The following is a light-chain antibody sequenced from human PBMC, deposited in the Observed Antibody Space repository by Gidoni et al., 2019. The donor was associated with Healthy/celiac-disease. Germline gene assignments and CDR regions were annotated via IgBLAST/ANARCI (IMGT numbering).Light chain of an antibody. CDR1: QSVRSSY. CDR3: QQYGSSPPWT. CDR2: GAS. J-gene: IGKJ1*01. Sequence: DIVLTQSPGTLSLSLGERATLSCRASQSVRSSYLAWYQQKPGQAPRLLIYGASSRATGIPDRFSGSGSGTDFTLTISRLEPEDFAVYYCQQYGSSPPWTFGQGTKVEIK. V-gene: IGKV3-20*01.